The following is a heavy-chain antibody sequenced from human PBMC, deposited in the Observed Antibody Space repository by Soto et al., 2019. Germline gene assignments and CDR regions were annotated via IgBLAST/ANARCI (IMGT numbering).Heavy chain of an antibody. V-gene: IGHV4-59*08. CDR3: ARRYGPGFDY. J-gene: IGHJ4*02. CDR2: IYYSGST. CDR1: GGSISSYY. Sequence: QVQLQESGPGLVKPSETLSLTCTVSGGSISSYYWRWIRQPPGKGLEWIGYIYYSGSTNYNPSLKSRGTISVDTSENQFSLKLSSVTAADTAVYYCARRYGPGFDYWGQGTLVTVSS. D-gene: IGHD4-17*01.